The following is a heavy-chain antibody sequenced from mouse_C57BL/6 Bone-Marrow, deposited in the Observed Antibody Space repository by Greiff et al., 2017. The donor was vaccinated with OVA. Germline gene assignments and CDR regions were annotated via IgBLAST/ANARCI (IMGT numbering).Heavy chain of an antibody. D-gene: IGHD2-12*01. Sequence: VQLQQSGAELVKPGASVKLSCKASGYTFTEYTIHWVKQRSGQGLEWIGWFYPGSGSIKYNEKFKDNATLTADKSSSKVYMELSRVTSEDAAVDFCARHEGGWYYSGLDYWGQGTTLTVSS. V-gene: IGHV1-62-2*01. CDR3: ARHEGGWYYSGLDY. CDR2: FYPGSGSI. CDR1: GYTFTEYT. J-gene: IGHJ2*01.